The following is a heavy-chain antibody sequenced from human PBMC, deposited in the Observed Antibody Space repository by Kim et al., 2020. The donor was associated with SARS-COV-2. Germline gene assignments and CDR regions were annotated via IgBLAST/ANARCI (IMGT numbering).Heavy chain of an antibody. V-gene: IGHV3-30*01. CDR3: ARELPNRGYLGL. J-gene: IGHJ2*01. Sequence: YYADSVESRFTISRDNSKNTLYLQMNSLTTEDTAVCYCARELPNRGYLGLWGRGTLVTVSS.